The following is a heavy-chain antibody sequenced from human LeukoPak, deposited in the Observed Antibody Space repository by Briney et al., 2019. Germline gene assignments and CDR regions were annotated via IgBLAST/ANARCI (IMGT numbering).Heavy chain of an antibody. V-gene: IGHV1-69*04. J-gene: IGHJ5*02. D-gene: IGHD3-22*01. CDR1: GGTFSSYA. Sequence: ASVKVSCKASGGTFSSYAISWVRQAPGQGLEWMGRIIPIFGIANYAQKFQGRVTITADKSTSTAYMELSSLRSEDTAVYYCARERASGRYSSSWYLPTDPCYYDSSGYYENWFDPWGQGTLVTVSS. CDR3: ARERASGRYSSSWYLPTDPCYYDSSGYYENWFDP. CDR2: IIPIFGIA.